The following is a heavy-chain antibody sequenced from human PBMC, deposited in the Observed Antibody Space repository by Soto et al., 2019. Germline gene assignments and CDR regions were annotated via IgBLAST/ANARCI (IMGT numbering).Heavy chain of an antibody. V-gene: IGHV1-69*01. CDR1: GGTFSSYA. J-gene: IGHJ5*02. CDR3: ARERNYCSGGSCYPNWFDP. D-gene: IGHD2-15*01. Sequence: QVQLVQSGAEVKKPGSSVKVSCKASGGTFSSYAISWVRQAPGQGLEWMGGIIPIFGTANYAQKFQGRVTITADESTSTAYMELSSLRFEDTAVYYCARERNYCSGGSCYPNWFDPWGQGTLVTVSS. CDR2: IIPIFGTA.